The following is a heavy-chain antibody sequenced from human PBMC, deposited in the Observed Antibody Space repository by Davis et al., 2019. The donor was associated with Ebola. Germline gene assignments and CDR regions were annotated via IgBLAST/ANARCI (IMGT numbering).Heavy chain of an antibody. CDR2: INSDGSST. J-gene: IGHJ6*02. D-gene: IGHD1-20*01. V-gene: IGHV3-74*01. CDR3: ARASKYNWNYYYYGMDV. CDR1: GFTFSSYW. Sequence: HTGGSLRLSCAASGFTFSSYWMHWVRQAPGKGLVWVSRINSDGSSTSYADSVKGRFTIPRDNAKNTPYLQMNSLRAEDTAVYYCARASKYNWNYYYYGMDVWGQGTTVTVSS.